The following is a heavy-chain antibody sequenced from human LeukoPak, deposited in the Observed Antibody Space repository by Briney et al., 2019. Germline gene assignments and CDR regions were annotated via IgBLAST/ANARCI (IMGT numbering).Heavy chain of an antibody. D-gene: IGHD3-10*01. CDR1: GFTFSNAW. CDR2: INCKTDGGTT. V-gene: IGHV3-15*01. J-gene: IGHJ4*02. CDR3: TTQRSRITMVRGVIRSDH. Sequence: PGGSLKLSCAASGFTFSNAWMSWVRQGPGKGLEWVGRINCKTDGGTTDYAAPVKGRFTISRDDSKNTLYLQMNSLKTEDTAVYYCTTQRSRITMVRGVIRSDHWGQGTLVTVSS.